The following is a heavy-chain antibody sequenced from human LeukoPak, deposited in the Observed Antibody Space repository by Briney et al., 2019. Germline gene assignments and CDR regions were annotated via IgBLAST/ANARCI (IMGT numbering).Heavy chain of an antibody. Sequence: SETLSLTCAVYGGSFSGYYWSWIRQPPGKGLEWIGEINHSGSTNYNPSLKSRVTISVDTSNNHFSLKLTSVTAADTAVYYCARLYYYDSGTFYNGLDYWGQGTLVTVSS. CDR3: ARLYYYDSGTFYNGLDY. D-gene: IGHD3-10*01. V-gene: IGHV4-34*01. CDR1: GGSFSGYY. CDR2: INHSGST. J-gene: IGHJ4*02.